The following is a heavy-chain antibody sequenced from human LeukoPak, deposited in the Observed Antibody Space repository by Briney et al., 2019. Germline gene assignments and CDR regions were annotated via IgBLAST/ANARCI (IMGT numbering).Heavy chain of an antibody. D-gene: IGHD6-19*01. CDR1: GFTFSSYA. CDR3: ARENRAGPFDY. J-gene: IGHJ4*02. V-gene: IGHV3-30*04. CDR2: ISYDGSNK. Sequence: GGTLRLSCAASGFTFSSYAMHWVRQAPGKGLEWVAVISYDGSNKYYADSVKGRFTISRDNSKNTLYLQMNSLRAEDTAVYYCARENRAGPFDYWGQGTLVTVSS.